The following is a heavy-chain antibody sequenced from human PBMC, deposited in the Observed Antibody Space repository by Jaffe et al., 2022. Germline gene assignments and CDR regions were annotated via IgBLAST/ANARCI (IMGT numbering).Heavy chain of an antibody. V-gene: IGHV4-4*02. J-gene: IGHJ6*03. Sequence: QVQLQESGPGLVKPSGTLSLTCAVSGGSISSSNWWSWIRQPPGKGLEWIGEIYHSGSTNYNPSLKSRVTISVDKSKNQFSLKLSSVTAADTAVYYCARKCGDYVFSYYYYYMDVWGKGTTVTVSS. D-gene: IGHD4-17*01. CDR2: IYHSGST. CDR1: GGSISSSNW. CDR3: ARKCGDYVFSYYYYYMDV.